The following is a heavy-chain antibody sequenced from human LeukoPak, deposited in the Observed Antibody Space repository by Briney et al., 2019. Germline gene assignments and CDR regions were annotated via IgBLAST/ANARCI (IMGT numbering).Heavy chain of an antibody. V-gene: IGHV3-23*01. J-gene: IGHJ4*02. Sequence: PGGSLRLSCAASGFTFSSYAMSWVRQAPGKGLEWVSAISGSGGSTYYADSVKGRFTISRDNSKNTLYLQMNSLRAEDTAVYHCAKGNEWLRFVFLDYWGQGTLVTVSS. D-gene: IGHD5-12*01. CDR1: GFTFSSYA. CDR2: ISGSGGST. CDR3: AKGNEWLRFVFLDY.